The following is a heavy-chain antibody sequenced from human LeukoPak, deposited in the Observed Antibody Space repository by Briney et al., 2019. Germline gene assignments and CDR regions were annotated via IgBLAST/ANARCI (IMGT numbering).Heavy chain of an antibody. CDR3: ARTLVVVMYYGMDV. J-gene: IGHJ6*02. Sequence: GGSLRLSCAASGFTFSSYSMNWVRQAPGKGLEWVSSISSSSSYIYYADSVKGRFAISRDNSKNTLYLQMNSLRAEDTAVYYCARTLVVVMYYGMDVWGQGTTVTVSS. D-gene: IGHD3-22*01. CDR1: GFTFSSYS. V-gene: IGHV3-21*01. CDR2: ISSSSSYI.